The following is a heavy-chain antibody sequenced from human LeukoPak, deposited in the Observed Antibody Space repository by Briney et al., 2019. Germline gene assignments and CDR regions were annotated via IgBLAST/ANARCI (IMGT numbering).Heavy chain of an antibody. J-gene: IGHJ4*02. CDR1: GFTFSSYG. CDR3: AKPYYYGSRSYMDY. D-gene: IGHD3-10*01. CDR2: ISYDGSNT. V-gene: IGHV3-30*18. Sequence: PGRSLRLYCAASGFTFSSYGMHWVRQAPGQGLEWVAVISYDGSNTYYADSVKGRFTISRDNSKNMLYLQMNSLRAEDTAVYYCAKPYYYGSRSYMDYWGQGTLVTVSS.